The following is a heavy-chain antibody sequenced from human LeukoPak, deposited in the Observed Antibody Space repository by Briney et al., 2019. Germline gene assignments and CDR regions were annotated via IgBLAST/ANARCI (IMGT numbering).Heavy chain of an antibody. CDR2: IYYSGST. CDR3: ARDTAHDAFDI. Sequence: NPSETLSLTCTVSGGSISSYYWSWIRQPPGKGLEWIGYIYYSGSTNYNPSLKSRVTISVDTSKNQFSLKLSSVTAADTAVYYCARDTAHDAFDIWGQGTMVTVSS. CDR1: GGSISSYY. V-gene: IGHV4-59*01. D-gene: IGHD5-18*01. J-gene: IGHJ3*02.